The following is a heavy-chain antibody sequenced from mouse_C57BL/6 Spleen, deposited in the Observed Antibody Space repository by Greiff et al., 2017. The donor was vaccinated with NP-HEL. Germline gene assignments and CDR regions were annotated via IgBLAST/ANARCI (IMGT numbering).Heavy chain of an antibody. J-gene: IGHJ4*01. CDR3: ASWAMDY. V-gene: IGHV1-26*01. Sequence: VQLQQSGPELVKPGASVKISCKASGYTFTDYYMNWVKQSHGKSLEWIGDINPNNGGTSYNQKFKGKATLTVDKSSSTAYMELRSLTSEDSAVYYCASWAMDYWGQGTSVTVSS. CDR2: INPNNGGT. CDR1: GYTFTDYY.